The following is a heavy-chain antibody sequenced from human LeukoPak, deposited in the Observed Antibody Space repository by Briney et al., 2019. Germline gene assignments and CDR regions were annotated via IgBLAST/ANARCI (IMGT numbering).Heavy chain of an antibody. V-gene: IGHV3-74*01. Sequence: GGSLRLSCAASGFTFSDYWIHWGRQAPGKGLEWVSRIDTDGSSTNYADSVKGRITISRDNAKNTLYLQMNSLRAEDTAVYYCARAPLGSPMDYWGQGTLVTVSS. CDR2: IDTDGSST. CDR1: GFTFSDYW. CDR3: ARAPLGSPMDY. J-gene: IGHJ4*02. D-gene: IGHD2-2*01.